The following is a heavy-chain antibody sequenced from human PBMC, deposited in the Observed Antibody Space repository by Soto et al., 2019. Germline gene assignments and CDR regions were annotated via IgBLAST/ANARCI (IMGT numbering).Heavy chain of an antibody. V-gene: IGHV3-30-3*01. CDR1: GFTFSSYA. D-gene: IGHD1-26*01. CDR2: ISYDGSNK. Sequence: LRLSCAASGFTFSSYAMHWVPQAPGKGLEWVAVISYDGSNKYYADSVKGRFTISRDDSKNTLYLQMNSLRAEDTAVYYCARDKTGWELLRGYYFDYWGQGTLVTVSS. CDR3: ARDKTGWELLRGYYFDY. J-gene: IGHJ4*02.